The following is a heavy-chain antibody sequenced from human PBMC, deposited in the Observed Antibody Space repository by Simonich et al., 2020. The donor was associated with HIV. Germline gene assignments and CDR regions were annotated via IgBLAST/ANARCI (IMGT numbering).Heavy chain of an antibody. CDR2: INHSGNT. Sequence: QVQLQQWGAGLLKPSETLSLTCAVYGGSFSGYYWSWIRQPPGKGLAWIGEINHSGNTNTNPSLKDLVTISVDTSKNQFSLKLSSVTAADTAVYYCAGSPEYDPSKIAAAALLRGAAFDIWGQGTMVTVSS. V-gene: IGHV4-34*01. D-gene: IGHD6-13*01. J-gene: IGHJ3*02. CDR3: AGSPEYDPSKIAAAALLRGAAFDI. CDR1: GGSFSGYY.